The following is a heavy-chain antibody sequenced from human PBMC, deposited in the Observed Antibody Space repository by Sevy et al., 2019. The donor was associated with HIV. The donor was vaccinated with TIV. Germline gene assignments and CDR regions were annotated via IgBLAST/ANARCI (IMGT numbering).Heavy chain of an antibody. CDR1: GYTFTDYF. CDR2: INPNSGGT. D-gene: IGHD3-22*01. Sequence: ASVKVTSKASGYTFTDYFMHWVRQAPGQGLEWMGWINPNSGGTNYAQRYRGRVTMTRDTSISTAYMELSRLRSDDTAVYYCASLSGYYYDSSRYYNTDAFDIWGQGTMVTVSS. J-gene: IGHJ3*02. CDR3: ASLSGYYYDSSRYYNTDAFDI. V-gene: IGHV1-2*02.